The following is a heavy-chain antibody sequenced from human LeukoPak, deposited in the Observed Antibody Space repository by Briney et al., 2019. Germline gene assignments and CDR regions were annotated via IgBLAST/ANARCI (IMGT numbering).Heavy chain of an antibody. V-gene: IGHV4-31*03. J-gene: IGHJ3*02. D-gene: IGHD2-2*01. CDR2: IYYSGST. CDR1: GGSISSGGYY. CDR3: ARDHVVVVPAAKNDAFDI. Sequence: SETLSLTCTVSGGSISSGGYYWSWIRQHPGEGLEWIGYIYYSGSTYYNPSLKSRVTISVDTSKNQFSLKLSSVTAADTAVYYCARDHVVVVPAAKNDAFDIWGQGTMVTVSS.